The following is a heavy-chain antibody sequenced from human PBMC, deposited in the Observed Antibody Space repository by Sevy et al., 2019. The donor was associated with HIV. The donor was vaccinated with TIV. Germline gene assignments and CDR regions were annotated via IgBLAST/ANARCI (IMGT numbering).Heavy chain of an antibody. Sequence: SETLSLTCTVSGGSISSYYWSWIRQPPGKGLEWIGYIYYSGSTNYNPSLKSRVTISVDTSKNQFSLKLSSLTAAATAVYYCARACPAARHYYYYGMDVWGQGTTVTVSS. D-gene: IGHD6-6*01. V-gene: IGHV4-59*01. CDR3: ARACPAARHYYYYGMDV. J-gene: IGHJ6*02. CDR1: GGSISSYY. CDR2: IYYSGST.